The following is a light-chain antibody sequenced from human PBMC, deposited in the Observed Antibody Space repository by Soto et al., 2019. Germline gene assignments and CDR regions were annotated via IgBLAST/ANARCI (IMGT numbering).Light chain of an antibody. CDR2: GTS. CDR1: QSIDSKS. V-gene: IGKV3-20*01. J-gene: IGKJ3*01. Sequence: EIVLTQSPGTLSLSPGERATVSCRTSQSIDSKSLVWYQQRVGQAPRLLIYGTSSRGTGIPDRFSGSGSGTDFTLTIRRLEPEDFALYFCQYYGGSFTFGPGTKVEIK. CDR3: QYYGGSFT.